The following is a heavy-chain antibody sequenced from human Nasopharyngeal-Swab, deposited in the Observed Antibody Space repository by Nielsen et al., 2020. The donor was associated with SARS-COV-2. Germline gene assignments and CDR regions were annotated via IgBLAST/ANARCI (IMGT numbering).Heavy chain of an antibody. CDR3: ARDITWFTISGDGMDV. CDR1: GFTFSDYY. V-gene: IGHV3-11*01. Sequence: GESLKISCAASGFTFSDYYMSWIRQAPGKGLEWVSYISSSGSTLYYADSVKGRFTISRDNAKNSLYLQMNSLRAEDTAVYYCARDITWFTISGDGMDVWGQGTTVTVSS. J-gene: IGHJ6*02. CDR2: ISSSGSTL. D-gene: IGHD3-3*01.